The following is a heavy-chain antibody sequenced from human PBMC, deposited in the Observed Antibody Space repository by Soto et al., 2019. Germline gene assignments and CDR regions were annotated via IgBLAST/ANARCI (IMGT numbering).Heavy chain of an antibody. CDR1: GYTFSNYG. D-gene: IGHD2-2*01. Sequence: ASVKVSCKPSGYTFSNYGITWVRQAPGQPLEWLGWISLYSDGTNYAQKLQGRVSMTTDTSTTTAYMELRSLRSDDTAVYYCARVVPGAEAWFGPWGQGTLVTVFS. CDR3: ARVVPGAEAWFGP. CDR2: ISLYSDGT. J-gene: IGHJ5*02. V-gene: IGHV1-18*01.